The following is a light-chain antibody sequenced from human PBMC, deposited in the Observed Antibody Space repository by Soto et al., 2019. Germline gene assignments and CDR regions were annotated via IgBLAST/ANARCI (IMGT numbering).Light chain of an antibody. CDR2: DVN. Sequence: QSVLTQPRSVSGSPGQSVTISCTGTTSDVGGYHHVSWYQQYPGNAPKLMIYDVNQRPSRVPDRFSGSQSGNTASLTISGLQAEDEADYYCCSYAGGYTSVFGEGTQLTVL. CDR3: CSYAGGYTSV. V-gene: IGLV2-11*01. J-gene: IGLJ7*01. CDR1: TSDVGGYHH.